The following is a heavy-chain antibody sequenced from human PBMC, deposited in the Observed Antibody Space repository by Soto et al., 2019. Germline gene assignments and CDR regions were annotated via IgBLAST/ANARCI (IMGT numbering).Heavy chain of an antibody. V-gene: IGHV1-69*08. CDR1: GGTFSSYT. CDR2: IIPILGIA. Sequence: QVQLVQSGAEVKKPGSSVKVSCKASGGTFSSYTISWVRQAPGQGLEWMGRIIPILGIANYAQKFQGRVTITADKSTITAYMELSSLRSEDTAVYYCARDDYYYYYGMDVWGQGTTVTVSS. J-gene: IGHJ6*02. CDR3: ARDDYYYYYGMDV.